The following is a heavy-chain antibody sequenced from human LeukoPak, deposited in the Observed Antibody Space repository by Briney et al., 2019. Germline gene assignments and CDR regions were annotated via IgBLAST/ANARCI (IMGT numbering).Heavy chain of an antibody. J-gene: IGHJ6*02. CDR3: AADSHADYYYGMDV. V-gene: IGHV1-58*02. CDR1: GFTFTSSA. Sequence: GTSVKVSCKASGFTFTSSAMQWVRQARGQRLEWIGRIVVGSGNTNYAQKSQERVTITRDMSTSTAYMELSSLRSEDTAVYYCAADSHADYYYGMDVWGQGTTVTVSS. CDR2: IVVGSGNT. D-gene: IGHD2-21*02.